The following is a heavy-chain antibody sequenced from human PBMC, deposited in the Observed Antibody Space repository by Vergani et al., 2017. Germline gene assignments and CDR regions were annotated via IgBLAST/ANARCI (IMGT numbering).Heavy chain of an antibody. Sequence: VQLVQSGAEVKKPGATVKISCKVSGYTFTDYYMHWVQQAPGKGLEWMGLVDPEDGETIYAEKFQGRVTITADTSTDTAYMELSSLRSEDTAVYYCATPLWFGELSHLTPGFLDLQNWGQGTLVTVSS. V-gene: IGHV1-69-2*01. J-gene: IGHJ1*01. CDR2: VDPEDGET. CDR3: ATPLWFGELSHLTPGFLDLQN. CDR1: GYTFTDYY. D-gene: IGHD3-10*01.